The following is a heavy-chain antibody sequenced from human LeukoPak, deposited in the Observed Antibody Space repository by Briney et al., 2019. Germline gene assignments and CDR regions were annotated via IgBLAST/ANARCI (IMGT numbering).Heavy chain of an antibody. Sequence: PGGSLRLSCAASGFTFSSYGMHWVRQAPGKGLEWVAVISYDGSNKHYADSVKGRFAISRDNSKNTLYLQMNSLRAEDTAVYYCAKSSPAAAPPYYGMDVWGQGTTVTVSS. V-gene: IGHV3-30-3*02. CDR2: ISYDGSNK. D-gene: IGHD6-13*01. CDR1: GFTFSSYG. CDR3: AKSSPAAAPPYYGMDV. J-gene: IGHJ6*02.